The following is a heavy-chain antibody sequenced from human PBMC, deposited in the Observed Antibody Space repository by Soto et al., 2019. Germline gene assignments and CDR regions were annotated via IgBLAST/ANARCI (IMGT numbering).Heavy chain of an antibody. D-gene: IGHD1-26*01. CDR3: ARDGGRHSGGIDY. CDR2: IIPIFGTA. J-gene: IGHJ4*02. Sequence: QVQLVQSGAEVKKPGSSVKVSCKASRGTFSSYSINWVRQAPGQGLEWMGEIIPIFGTANYAQKFQGRVTMTADESTSTAYMELSSLRSEDTAVYYCARDGGRHSGGIDYWGQGTLVTVSS. CDR1: RGTFSSYS. V-gene: IGHV1-69*01.